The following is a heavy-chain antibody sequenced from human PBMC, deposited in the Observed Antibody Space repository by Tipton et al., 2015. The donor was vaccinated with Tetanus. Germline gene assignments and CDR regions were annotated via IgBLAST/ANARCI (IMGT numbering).Heavy chain of an antibody. CDR2: IYQTDST. D-gene: IGHD5-12*01. V-gene: IGHV4-30-2*01. J-gene: IGHJ4*02. CDR3: VRGRGLGAYSFGCEH. CDR1: GGLITTGGYS. Sequence: LRLSCTVSGGLITTGGYSWGWIRQLPGQGLEWLGYIYQTDSTYYNPSVPSRLTLSLQRSKNQVSLKLISVTAADTAVYYCVRGRGLGAYSFGCEHWGQGALVTVSS.